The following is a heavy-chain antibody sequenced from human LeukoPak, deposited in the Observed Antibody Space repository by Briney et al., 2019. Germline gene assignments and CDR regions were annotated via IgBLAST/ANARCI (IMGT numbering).Heavy chain of an antibody. D-gene: IGHD4-17*01. CDR2: ITSDGGTT. CDR1: GFTFATYA. J-gene: IGHJ4*02. V-gene: IGHV3-23*01. Sequence: GGSLRLSCAASGFTFATYAMSWVRQAPGKGLEWVSAITSDGGTTYYADSVKGRFTISRDISKSTLYLQMNSLRAEDTAVYHCAQYYGDQRNIWRLGTLVTVSS. CDR3: AQYYGDQRNI.